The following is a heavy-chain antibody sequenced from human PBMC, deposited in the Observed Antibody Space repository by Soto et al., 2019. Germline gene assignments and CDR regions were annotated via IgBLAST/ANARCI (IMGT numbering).Heavy chain of an antibody. Sequence: DVQLVESGGGLVQPGRSLRLSCAASGFTFDDYAMHWVRQAPGKGLEWVSGISWNSGSIGYADSVKGRFTISRDNAKNSRYLQMNSLRAEDTALYYCAKGGLAGSFDYWGQGTLVTVSS. CDR1: GFTFDDYA. CDR2: ISWNSGSI. J-gene: IGHJ4*02. CDR3: AKGGLAGSFDY. D-gene: IGHD3-3*02. V-gene: IGHV3-9*01.